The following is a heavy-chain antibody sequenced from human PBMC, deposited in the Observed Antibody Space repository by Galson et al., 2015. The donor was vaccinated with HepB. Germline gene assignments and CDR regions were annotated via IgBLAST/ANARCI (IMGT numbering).Heavy chain of an antibody. D-gene: IGHD4-17*01. V-gene: IGHV4-31*03. CDR2: IYYSGST. CDR3: ARSTVTKSYYFDY. Sequence: TLSLTCTVSGGSISSGGYYWSWIRQHPGKGLEWIGYIYYSGSTYYNPSLKSRVTISVDTSKNQFSLKLSSVTAADTAVYYCARSTVTKSYYFDYWGQGTLSPSPQ. CDR1: GGSISSGGYY. J-gene: IGHJ4*02.